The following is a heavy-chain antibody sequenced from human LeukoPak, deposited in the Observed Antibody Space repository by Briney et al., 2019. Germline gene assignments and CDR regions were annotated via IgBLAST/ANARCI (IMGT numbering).Heavy chain of an antibody. V-gene: IGHV3-11*01. Sequence: GGSLRLSCTASGFNFRNAWMCWVRQAPGKGLEWVSYISSSGSTIYYADSVKGRFTISRDNAKNSLYLQMNSLRAEDTAVYYCARGVVPYYFDYWGQGTLVTVSS. J-gene: IGHJ4*02. D-gene: IGHD2-2*01. CDR1: GFNFRNAW. CDR3: ARGVVPYYFDY. CDR2: ISSSGSTI.